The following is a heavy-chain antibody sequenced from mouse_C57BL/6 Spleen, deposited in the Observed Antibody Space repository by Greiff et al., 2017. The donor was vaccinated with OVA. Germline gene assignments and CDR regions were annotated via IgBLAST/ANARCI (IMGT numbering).Heavy chain of an antibody. D-gene: IGHD2-5*01. CDR3: AREAPYSNYLAY. CDR2: IYPGSGNT. V-gene: IGHV1-76*01. J-gene: IGHJ3*01. Sequence: LVESGAELVRPGASVKLSCKASGYTFTDYYINWVKQRPGQGLEWIARIYPGSGNTYYNEKFKGKATLTAEKSSSTAYMQLSSLTSEDSAVYFCAREAPYSNYLAYWGQGTLVTVSA. CDR1: GYTFTDYY.